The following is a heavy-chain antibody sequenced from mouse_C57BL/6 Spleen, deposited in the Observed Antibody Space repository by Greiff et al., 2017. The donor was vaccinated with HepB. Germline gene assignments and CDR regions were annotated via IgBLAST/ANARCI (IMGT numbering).Heavy chain of an antibody. V-gene: IGHV5-4*01. CDR1: GFTFSSYA. CDR3: ARVQGGFDY. CDR2: ISDGGSYT. Sequence: EVQGVESGGGLVKPGGSLKLSCAASGFTFSSYAMSWVRQTPEKRLEWVATISDGGSYTYYPDNVKGRFTISRDNAKNNLYLQMSHLKSEDTAMYYCARVQGGFDYWGQGTTLTVSS. J-gene: IGHJ2*01.